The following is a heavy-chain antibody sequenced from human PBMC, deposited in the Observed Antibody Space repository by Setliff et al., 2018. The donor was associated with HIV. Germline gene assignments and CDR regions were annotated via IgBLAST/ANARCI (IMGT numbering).Heavy chain of an antibody. V-gene: IGHV4-59*12. D-gene: IGHD6-13*01. CDR2: IYYSGST. CDR1: GGAFSGYH. Sequence: SETLSLTCAVYGGAFSGYHWTWIRQSPGRGLEWIGYIYYSGSTNYNPSLKSRVTISVDTSKNQFSLKLSSVTAADTAVYYCAREGAYIAAAYGMDVWGQGTTVTVSS. J-gene: IGHJ6*02. CDR3: AREGAYIAAAYGMDV.